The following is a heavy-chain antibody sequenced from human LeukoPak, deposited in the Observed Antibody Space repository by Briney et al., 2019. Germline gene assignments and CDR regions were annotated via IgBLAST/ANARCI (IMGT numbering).Heavy chain of an antibody. V-gene: IGHV1-18*04. J-gene: IGHJ4*02. CDR3: ASDYLRGAYFDH. CDR2: ISTYNGDT. CDR1: GCTFATYG. Sequence: GTSVKVSCKAFGCTFATYGISWVLQAPGQGLEWMAWISTYNGDTKYAQSLQGRVTLTTDTSTSTAYMELRSLRSEGTAVYYCASDYLRGAYFDHWGQGTLVTVSS. D-gene: IGHD1-26*01.